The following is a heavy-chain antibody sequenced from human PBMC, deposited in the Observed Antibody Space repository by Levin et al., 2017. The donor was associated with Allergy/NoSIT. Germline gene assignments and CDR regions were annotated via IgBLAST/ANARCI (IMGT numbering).Heavy chain of an antibody. Sequence: GGSLRLSCAASGFTFSSYAMSWVRQAPGKGLEWVSAISGSGGSTYYADSVKGRFTISRDNSKNTLYLQMNSLRAEDTAVYYCAKDPARYCGGDCYSVYWGQGTLVTVSS. CDR2: ISGSGGST. J-gene: IGHJ4*02. CDR3: AKDPARYCGGDCYSVY. V-gene: IGHV3-23*01. CDR1: GFTFSSYA. D-gene: IGHD2-21*02.